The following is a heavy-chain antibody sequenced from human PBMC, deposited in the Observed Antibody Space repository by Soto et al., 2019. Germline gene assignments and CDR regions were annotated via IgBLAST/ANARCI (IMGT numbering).Heavy chain of an antibody. CDR3: AGGYCSGGSCYANYYYMDV. CDR1: GGTFSSYT. J-gene: IGHJ6*03. Sequence: ASVKVSCKASGGTFSSYTISWVRQAPGQGLEWMGRIIPILGIANYAQKFQGRVTITADKSTSTAYMELSSLRSEDTAVYYCAGGYCSGGSCYANYYYMDVWGKGTTVTVSS. V-gene: IGHV1-69*02. CDR2: IIPILGIA. D-gene: IGHD2-15*01.